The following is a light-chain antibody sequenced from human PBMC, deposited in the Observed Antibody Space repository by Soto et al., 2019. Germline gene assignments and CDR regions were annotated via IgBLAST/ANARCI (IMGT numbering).Light chain of an antibody. V-gene: IGKV1-6*01. CDR1: QDISKD. CDR3: LQDHDYPRT. J-gene: IGKJ1*01. CDR2: SAT. Sequence: AIQMTQSPTSLSASVGDRVIITCRASQDISKDLGWYQQKPGKAPKFLIYSATSTQSGVPSTFSGSGFGTDFTLTISSLQPEDCATDSCLQDHDYPRTFGQGTKVEF.